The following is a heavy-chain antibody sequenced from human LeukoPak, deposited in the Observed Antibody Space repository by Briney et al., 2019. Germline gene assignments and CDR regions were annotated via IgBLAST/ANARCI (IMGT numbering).Heavy chain of an antibody. CDR3: ARENLAADLDY. CDR1: GFTFSSYW. Sequence: PGGSLRLSCAASGFTFSSYWMHWVRQAPGKGLVWVSRINSDGSSTSYADSVKGRFTISRDNAKNTLYLQMNSLRAEDTAVYYCARENLAADLDYWGQGTLVTVSS. J-gene: IGHJ4*02. V-gene: IGHV3-74*01. CDR2: INSDGSST. D-gene: IGHD6-13*01.